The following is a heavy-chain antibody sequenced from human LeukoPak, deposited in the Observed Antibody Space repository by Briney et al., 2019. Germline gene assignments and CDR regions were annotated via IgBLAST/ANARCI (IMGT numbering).Heavy chain of an antibody. CDR3: ASHIAVAGGVGLDY. CDR1: GYTFTSYY. J-gene: IGHJ4*02. V-gene: IGHV1-46*01. CDR2: INPSGGST. Sequence: GASVTVSCKASGYTFTSYYMHWVRQAPGQGLEWMGIINPSGGSTSYAQKFQGRVTMTRDMSTSTVYMELSSLRSEDTAVYYCASHIAVAGGVGLDYWGQGTLVTVSS. D-gene: IGHD6-19*01.